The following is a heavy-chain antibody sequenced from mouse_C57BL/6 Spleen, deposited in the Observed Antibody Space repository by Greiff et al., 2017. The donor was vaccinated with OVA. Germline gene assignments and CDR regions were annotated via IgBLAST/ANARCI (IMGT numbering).Heavy chain of an antibody. J-gene: IGHJ4*01. CDR2: IYPRSGNT. V-gene: IGHV1-81*01. CDR1: GYTFTSYG. CDR3: ARSAYSNHYYAMDY. Sequence: VKVVESGAELARPGASVKLSCKASGYTFTSYGISWVKQRTGQGLEWIGEIYPRSGNTYYNEKFKGKATLTADKSSSTAYMELRSLTSEDSAVYFCARSAYSNHYYAMDYWGQGTSVTVSS. D-gene: IGHD2-5*01.